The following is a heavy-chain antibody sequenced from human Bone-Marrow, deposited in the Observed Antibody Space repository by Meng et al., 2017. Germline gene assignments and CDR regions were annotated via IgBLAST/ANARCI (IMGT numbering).Heavy chain of an antibody. D-gene: IGHD3-9*01. J-gene: IGHJ4*02. V-gene: IGHV3-48*03. CDR3: AKGDNYDISTAYHS. CDR1: GFTFSSYE. CDR2: ISSSGSTI. Sequence: GGSLRLSCAASGFTFSSYEMNWVRQAPGKGLEWVSYISSSGSTIYYADSVKGRFTISRDNAKNSLYLQMNSLRAEDTAVYYCAKGDNYDISTAYHSWGQGTLVTVSS.